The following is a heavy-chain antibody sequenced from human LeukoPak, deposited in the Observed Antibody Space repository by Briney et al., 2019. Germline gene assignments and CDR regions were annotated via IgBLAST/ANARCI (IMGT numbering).Heavy chain of an antibody. D-gene: IGHD5-18*01. CDR2: IYSGGST. J-gene: IGHJ3*02. Sequence: GGSLRLSCAASGFTVSSNYMSWVRQAPGKGLEWVSVIYSGGSTYYADSVKGRFTISRDNSKNTLYLQMNSLRAEDTAVYYCAGYSYGPPDAFDIWGQGTMVTVSS. V-gene: IGHV3-66*01. CDR3: AGYSYGPPDAFDI. CDR1: GFTVSSNY.